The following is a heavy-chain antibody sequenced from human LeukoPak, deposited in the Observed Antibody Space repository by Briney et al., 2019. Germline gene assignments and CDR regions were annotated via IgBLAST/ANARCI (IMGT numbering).Heavy chain of an antibody. CDR3: AKNPARRYYYDSSGLKYY. V-gene: IGHV3-30*02. CDR1: GFTFSSYG. D-gene: IGHD3-22*01. CDR2: IRYDGSNK. J-gene: IGHJ4*02. Sequence: GGSLRLSCAAPGFTFSSYGMHWVRQAPGKGLEWVAFIRYDGSNKYYADSVKGRFTISRDNSKNTLYLQMNSLRAEDTAVYYCAKNPARRYYYDSSGLKYYWGQGTLVTVSS.